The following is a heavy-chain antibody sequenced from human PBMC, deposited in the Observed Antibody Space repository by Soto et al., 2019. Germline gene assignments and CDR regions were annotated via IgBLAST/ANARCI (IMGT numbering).Heavy chain of an antibody. D-gene: IGHD3-22*01. V-gene: IGHV3-9*01. CDR2: ISWNSGGI. Sequence: EVQLVESGGGSVQPGRSLRLSCAASGFTFDDYAMHWVRQAPGKGLEWVSGISWNSGGIGYADSVKGRFTIYRDNAKKXXYLQMNSLRAEDTGLYYCAKDIGIVVSDYYYGMDVWGQGTTVTVSS. J-gene: IGHJ6*02. CDR3: AKDIGIVVSDYYYGMDV. CDR1: GFTFDDYA.